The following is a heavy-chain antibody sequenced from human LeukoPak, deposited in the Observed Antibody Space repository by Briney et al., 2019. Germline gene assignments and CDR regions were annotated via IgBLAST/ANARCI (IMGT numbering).Heavy chain of an antibody. CDR2: IYYSGST. CDR1: GGSISSSSYY. CDR3: ARGGGKAVAGQVWYFDL. D-gene: IGHD6-19*01. Sequence: SGTLSLTCTVSGGSISSSSYYWGWIRQPPGKGLEWIGSIYYSGSTNYNPSLKSRVTISVDTSKNQFSLKLSSVTAADTAVYYCARGGGKAVAGQVWYFDLWGRGTLVTVSS. V-gene: IGHV4-39*07. J-gene: IGHJ2*01.